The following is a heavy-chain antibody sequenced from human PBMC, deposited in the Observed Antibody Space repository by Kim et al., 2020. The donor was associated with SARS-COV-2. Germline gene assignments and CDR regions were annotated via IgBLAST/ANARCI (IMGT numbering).Heavy chain of an antibody. Sequence: GGSLRLSCAASGFIFTSYGMYWVRQAPGKGLEWVAAISSDGVYRHYAESVKGRFTISRDDSKNTLFLQMNSLRVEETAVYYCAKGLDPKGGLDVWGQGTTVTVSS. J-gene: IGHJ6*02. CDR3: AKGLDPKGGLDV. CDR2: ISSDGVYR. V-gene: IGHV3-30*18. D-gene: IGHD6-19*01. CDR1: GFIFTSYG.